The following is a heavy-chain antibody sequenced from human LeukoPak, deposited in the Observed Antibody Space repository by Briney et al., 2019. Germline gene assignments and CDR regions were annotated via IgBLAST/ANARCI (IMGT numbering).Heavy chain of an antibody. V-gene: IGHV1-24*01. J-gene: IGHJ4*02. Sequence: ASVKVSCKVSGYTLTELSMHWVRQAPGKGLGGMGGFDPEDGETIYAQKFQGRVTMTEDTSTDTAYMELSSLRSEDTAVYYCASVESTTGSDYFDYWGQGTLVTVSS. CDR1: GYTLTELS. D-gene: IGHD3-3*01. CDR2: FDPEDGET. CDR3: ASVESTTGSDYFDY.